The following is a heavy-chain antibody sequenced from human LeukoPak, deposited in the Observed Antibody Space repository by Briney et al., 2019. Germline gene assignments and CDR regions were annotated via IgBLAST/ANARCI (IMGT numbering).Heavy chain of an antibody. CDR2: IYSGGSI. V-gene: IGHV3-53*01. J-gene: IGHJ4*02. CDR3: ATSRYFDWSLPV. Sequence: PGGSLRLSCAASGLIVSSNYMTWVRQAPGKGLEWVSVIYSGGSIYYADSVEGRFTISRDNSKNTLYLQMNSLRAEDTAVYYCATSRYFDWSLPVWGQGTLVTVSS. D-gene: IGHD3-9*01. CDR1: GLIVSSNY.